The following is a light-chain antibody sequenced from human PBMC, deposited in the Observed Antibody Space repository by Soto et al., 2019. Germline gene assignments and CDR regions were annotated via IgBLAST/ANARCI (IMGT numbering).Light chain of an antibody. J-gene: IGLJ3*02. Sequence: QSALTQPASVSGSPGQSITISCTGTSSDVGSYNLVSWYQQHPGKPPILMIYEGSKRPSGVSNRFSGSKSSNTASLTIAGLQAEDEAYYYCCSYAGSSTLVFGGGTKLTVL. CDR3: CSYAGSSTLV. CDR2: EGS. V-gene: IGLV2-23*01. CDR1: SSDVGSYNL.